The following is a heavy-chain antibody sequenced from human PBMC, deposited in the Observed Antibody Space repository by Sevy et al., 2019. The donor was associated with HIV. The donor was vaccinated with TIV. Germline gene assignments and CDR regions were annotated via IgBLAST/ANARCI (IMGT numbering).Heavy chain of an antibody. CDR2: IKGDGSEK. J-gene: IGHJ6*02. V-gene: IGHV3-7*03. D-gene: IGHD1-26*01. CDR1: GFTFSHYW. Sequence: GGSLRLSCVASGFTFSHYWMTWVRQAPGKGPEWVANIKGDGSEKYYVDSVRGRFTISRDNAKNSLYLQMNSLRGEDTALYYCARDCNSATCLWGLDVWGQGTTVTVSS. CDR3: ARDCNSATCLWGLDV.